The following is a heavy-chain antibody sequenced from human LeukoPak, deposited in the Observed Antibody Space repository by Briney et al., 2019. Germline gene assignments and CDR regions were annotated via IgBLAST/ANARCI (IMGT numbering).Heavy chain of an antibody. CDR2: ISSSSSYI. V-gene: IGHV3-21*01. Sequence: GGSLRLSCAASGFTFSSYSMNWVRQAPGKGLEWVSSISSSSSYIYYADSVRGRFTISRDNAKNSLYLQMNSLRAEETAVYYCARDFPAPIWSGFNVLDYWGQGTLVTVSS. D-gene: IGHD3-3*01. CDR3: ARDFPAPIWSGFNVLDY. J-gene: IGHJ4*02. CDR1: GFTFSSYS.